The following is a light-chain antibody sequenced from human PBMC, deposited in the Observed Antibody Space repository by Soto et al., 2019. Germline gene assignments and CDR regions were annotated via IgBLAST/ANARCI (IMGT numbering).Light chain of an antibody. CDR1: SSDVGGYNY. Sequence: QSVLTQPASVSGSPGQSITISCTGTSSDVGGYNYVSWYQQYPGKAPKILIYEVTTRPSGVSDRFSGSKSGNTASLTISGLQAEYDADYYCSSFTSRFTFNYVFGTGTKLSVL. V-gene: IGLV2-14*01. CDR3: SSFTSRFTFNYV. J-gene: IGLJ1*01. CDR2: EVT.